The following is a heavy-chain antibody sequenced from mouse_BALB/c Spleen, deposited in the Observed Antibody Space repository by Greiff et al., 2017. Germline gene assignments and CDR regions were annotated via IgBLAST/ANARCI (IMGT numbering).Heavy chain of an antibody. CDR1: GFTFSDYY. CDR3: ARGEGSMITNYFDY. CDR2: ISDGGSYT. J-gene: IGHJ2*01. Sequence: EVMLVESGGGLVKPGGSLKLSCAASGFTFSDYYMYWVRQTPEKRLEWVATISDGGSYTYYPDSVKGRFTISRDNAKNNLYLQMSSLKSEDTAMYYCARGEGSMITNYFDYWGQGTTLTVSS. V-gene: IGHV5-4*02. D-gene: IGHD2-4*01.